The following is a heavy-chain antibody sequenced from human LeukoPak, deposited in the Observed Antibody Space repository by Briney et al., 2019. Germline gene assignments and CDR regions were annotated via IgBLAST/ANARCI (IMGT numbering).Heavy chain of an antibody. J-gene: IGHJ4*02. Sequence: PGGSLRLSCAASGFTFSSYGMHWVRQAPGKGLGWVAFIRYDGSNTYYADSVKGRLTISRDNSKNALYLQMNSLRAEDTAVYYCARDVIYDFWSGSKGTFDYWGQGTLVTVSS. CDR1: GFTFSSYG. V-gene: IGHV3-30*02. CDR2: IRYDGSNT. D-gene: IGHD3-3*01. CDR3: ARDVIYDFWSGSKGTFDY.